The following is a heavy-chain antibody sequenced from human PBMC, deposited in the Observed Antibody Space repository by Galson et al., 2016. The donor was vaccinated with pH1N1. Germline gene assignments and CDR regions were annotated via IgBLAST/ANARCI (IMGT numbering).Heavy chain of an antibody. Sequence: SVRLSCAASGFTFSHYAMHWVRQAPGKGLEWVAVISYVESNKDYADSVKGRFTVSRDNSKNTLYLQMNSLRAEDTALYYCARDHVYGDYFERFFDLWGRGTLVTVSS. CDR1: GFTFSHYA. CDR3: ARDHVYGDYFERFFDL. D-gene: IGHD4-17*01. CDR2: ISYVESNK. V-gene: IGHV3-30-3*01. J-gene: IGHJ2*01.